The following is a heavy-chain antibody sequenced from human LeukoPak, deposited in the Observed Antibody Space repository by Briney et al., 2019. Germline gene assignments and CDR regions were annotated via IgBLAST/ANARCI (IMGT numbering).Heavy chain of an antibody. J-gene: IGHJ4*02. CDR3: AHGGNSGSYSEN. CDR1: GASISNHY. Sequence: SETLSLTCTVSGASISNHYWSWIRQPAGKALEWIGRIYSSGDTDYNPSLKSRVTLSVDTSKSQFSLKLGSVIAADTAVYYCAHGGNSGSYSENWGQGTLVTVSS. V-gene: IGHV4-4*07. CDR2: IYSSGDT. D-gene: IGHD1-26*01.